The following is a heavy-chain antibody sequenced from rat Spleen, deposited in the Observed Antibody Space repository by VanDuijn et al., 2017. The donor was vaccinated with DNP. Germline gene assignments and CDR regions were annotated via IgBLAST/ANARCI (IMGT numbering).Heavy chain of an antibody. J-gene: IGHJ4*01. D-gene: IGHD1-11*01. CDR1: GFSLTSYG. CDR2: ISSGGST. CDR3: TREGSAAMDA. V-gene: IGHV2S12*01. Sequence: QVQLKESGPGLVQPSQTLSLTCTVSGFSLTSYGVSWVRQPPGKGLEWISPISSGGSTYYNSALKSRLSISRDTSKSQVFLKMNSLQTEDTAIYFCTREGSAAMDAWGQGTSVTVSS.